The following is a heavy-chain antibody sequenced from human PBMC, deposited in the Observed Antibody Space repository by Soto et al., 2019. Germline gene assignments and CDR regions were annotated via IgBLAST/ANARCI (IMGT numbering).Heavy chain of an antibody. V-gene: IGHV1-18*01. CDR1: GYTFTSYG. CDR3: AREASGSSGWYGGFDY. CDR2: ISAYNGNT. D-gene: IGHD6-19*01. Sequence: QVQLVQSGAEVKKPGASVKVSCKASGYTFTSYGISWVRQAPGQGLEWMGWISAYNGNTNYAQKLQGRVTMTTDTSTSKAYMELRSLRYDDTAVYYCAREASGSSGWYGGFDYWGQGTLVTVSS. J-gene: IGHJ4*02.